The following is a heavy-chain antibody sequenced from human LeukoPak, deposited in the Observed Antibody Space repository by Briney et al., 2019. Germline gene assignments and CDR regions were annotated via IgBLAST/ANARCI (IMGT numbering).Heavy chain of an antibody. CDR3: ARAMVRGVLPY. V-gene: IGHV3-30*04. J-gene: IGHJ4*02. D-gene: IGHD3-10*01. CDR1: GFTFNTYA. Sequence: GGSLRLSCAASGFTFNTYALHWLRQAPGKGLEWVAVISHDGISEHYADSLKGRFSISRDNSKNTIYLQMNSLRAEDTAVYYCARAMVRGVLPYWGQGTLVTVSS. CDR2: ISHDGISE.